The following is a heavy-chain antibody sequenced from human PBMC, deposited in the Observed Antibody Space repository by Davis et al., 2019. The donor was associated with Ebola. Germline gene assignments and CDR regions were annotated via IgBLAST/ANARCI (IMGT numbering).Heavy chain of an antibody. CDR3: ARVLTGFSLRPYFDY. J-gene: IGHJ4*02. CDR2: ISNDGSKT. V-gene: IGHV3-30-3*01. CDR1: GFTFSDNA. D-gene: IGHD3-9*01. Sequence: PGGSLRLSCETSGFTFSDNAVHWVRQAPGKGLEWVTVISNDGSKTYYADSVKGRLTISRDNSKNTLYLQMNSLRAEDTAVYYCARVLTGFSLRPYFDYWGQGTLVTVSS.